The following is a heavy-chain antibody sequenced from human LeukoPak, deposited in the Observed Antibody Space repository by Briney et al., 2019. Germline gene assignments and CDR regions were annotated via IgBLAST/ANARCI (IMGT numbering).Heavy chain of an antibody. CDR3: VRHSRVVAFDY. J-gene: IGHJ4*02. CDR2: IYYTGNT. CDR1: GVCISNHY. Sequence: SETLFLTCTVSGVCISNHYSSWIRQPPGKGLEWIGYIYYTGNTNYNPSLKSRVTISEDTSKNQVSLELSSVTAADTAVYYCVRHSRVVAFDYWGQGNLVTVSS. V-gene: IGHV4-59*08. D-gene: IGHD2-15*01.